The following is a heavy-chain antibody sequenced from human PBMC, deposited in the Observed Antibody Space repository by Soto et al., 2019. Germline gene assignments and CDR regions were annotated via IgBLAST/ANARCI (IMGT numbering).Heavy chain of an antibody. J-gene: IGHJ5*02. CDR1: GYTFTSYD. V-gene: IGHV1-18*01. CDR2: IRTYSGNT. D-gene: IGHD2-2*01. CDR3: ARLACSTNSCYWFDP. Sequence: QVQLVQSGAEVKKPGASVKVSCKTSGYTFTSYDITWLRQAPGQGLEWMGRIRTYSGNTKYAQKIQGRVTMTTDTSAGTVYMELRGLGSDDTAVYYCARLACSTNSCYWFDPWGQGTLVTVSS.